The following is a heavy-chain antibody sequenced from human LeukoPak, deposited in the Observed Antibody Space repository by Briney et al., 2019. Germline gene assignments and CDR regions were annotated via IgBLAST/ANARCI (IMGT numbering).Heavy chain of an antibody. CDR1: GFTVSSNY. V-gene: IGHV3-53*01. CDR2: IYSGGST. D-gene: IGHD3-3*01. CDR3: AGEATIFGLGYYYGMDV. Sequence: PGGSLRLSCAASGFTVSSNYMSWVRQAPGKGLEWVSVIYSGGSTYYADSVKGRFTISRDNSKNTLYLQMNSLRAEDTAVYYCAGEATIFGLGYYYGMDVWGQGTTVTVSS. J-gene: IGHJ6*02.